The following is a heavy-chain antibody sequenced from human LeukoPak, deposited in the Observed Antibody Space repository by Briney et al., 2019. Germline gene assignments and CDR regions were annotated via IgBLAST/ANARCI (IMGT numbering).Heavy chain of an antibody. V-gene: IGHV4-39*01. Sequence: PSETLSLTCTVSGGSISSSSSYWGWIRQPPGKGLEWIGSIYYSGSTYYNPSLKSRVTISVDTSKNQFSLKLSSVTAADTAVYYCARLEGIAAAGYWGQGTLVTVSS. D-gene: IGHD6-13*01. J-gene: IGHJ4*02. CDR3: ARLEGIAAAGY. CDR2: IYYSGST. CDR1: GGSISSSSSY.